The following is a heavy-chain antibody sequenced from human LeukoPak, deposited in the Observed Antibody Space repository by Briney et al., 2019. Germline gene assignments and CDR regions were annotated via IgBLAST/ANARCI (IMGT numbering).Heavy chain of an antibody. CDR2: IYYSGST. V-gene: IGHV4-59*08. CDR1: GGSISSYY. CDR3: ARLWGGDNYYYGMDV. D-gene: IGHD4-17*01. J-gene: IGHJ6*02. Sequence: SETLSLTCTVSGGSISSYYWSWIRQPPGKGLEWIGYIYYSGSTNYNPSLKSPVTTSVDTSKNQFSLKLSSVTAADTAVYYCARLWGGDNYYYGMDVWGQGTTVTVSS.